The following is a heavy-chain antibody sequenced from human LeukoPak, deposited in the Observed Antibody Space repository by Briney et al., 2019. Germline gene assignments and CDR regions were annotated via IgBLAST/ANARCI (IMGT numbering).Heavy chain of an antibody. CDR1: GFTFSSYS. CDR2: ISSSSSYI. Sequence: GGSLRLSCAASGFTFSSYSMNWVRQAPGKGLEWVSSISSSSSYIYYADSVKGRFTISRDNAKNSLYLQMNSLRAEDTAVYCCAAYTSASCSGGSCTPYYWGQGTLVTVSS. V-gene: IGHV3-21*01. J-gene: IGHJ4*02. CDR3: AAYTSASCSGGSCTPYY. D-gene: IGHD2-15*01.